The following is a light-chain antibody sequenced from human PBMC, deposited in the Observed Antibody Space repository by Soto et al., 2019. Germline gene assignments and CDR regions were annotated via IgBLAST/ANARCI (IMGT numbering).Light chain of an antibody. CDR2: GNI. Sequence: QSVLTQPPSVSGAPGQRVTIYCTGSSSNIGAGYDVHWYQQRPGTAPKLLIFGNINRPSGVPDRFSGSKSGNTASLTISGLQAEDEADYYCSSYRGYYTRVFGTGTKVTVL. J-gene: IGLJ1*01. CDR1: SSNIGAGYD. CDR3: SSYRGYYTRV. V-gene: IGLV1-40*01.